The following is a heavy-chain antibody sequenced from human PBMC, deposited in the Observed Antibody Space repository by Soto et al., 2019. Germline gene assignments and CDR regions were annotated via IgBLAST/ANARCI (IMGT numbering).Heavy chain of an antibody. CDR2: INSDGSST. Sequence: GGSLRLSCAASGFTFSSYWMHWVRQAPGKGLVWVSRINSDGSSTSYADSVKGRFTISRDNAKNTLYLQMNSLRAEDTAVYYCARDVGGGDYSNSYYYMDVWGKGTTVTVSS. CDR1: GFTFSSYW. D-gene: IGHD4-4*01. CDR3: ARDVGGGDYSNSYYYMDV. V-gene: IGHV3-74*01. J-gene: IGHJ6*03.